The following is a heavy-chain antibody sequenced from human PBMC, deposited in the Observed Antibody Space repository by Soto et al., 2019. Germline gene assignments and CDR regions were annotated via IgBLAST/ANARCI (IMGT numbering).Heavy chain of an antibody. CDR2: ISAHDDNT. Sequence: QVHLVQSGAEVRKPGASVKVSCKGSGYTFTSYGIAWVRQAPGQGLEWMGWISAHDDNTNYAQKGQGRVTVTRDTSTSTAYMELRTLRSDDTAGYYCARGRYGDYWGQGALVTVSS. CDR3: ARGRYGDY. CDR1: GYTFTSYG. J-gene: IGHJ4*02. D-gene: IGHD1-1*01. V-gene: IGHV1-18*01.